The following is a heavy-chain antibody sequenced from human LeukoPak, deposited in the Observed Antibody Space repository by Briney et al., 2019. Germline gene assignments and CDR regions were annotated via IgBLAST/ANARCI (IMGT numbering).Heavy chain of an antibody. CDR1: GGSFLGYY. Sequence: SETLSLTCAVYGGSFLGYYWSWVRQPPGKGLEWIGEVNHSGSTNYNPSLKSQFTISVDTSKNQFSLRLKSVTAADTAVYYCASRPRDSSSYHHSYYFDYWGLGTLVTVSS. CDR3: ASRPRDSSSYHHSYYFDY. D-gene: IGHD3-22*01. V-gene: IGHV4-34*01. J-gene: IGHJ4*02. CDR2: VNHSGST.